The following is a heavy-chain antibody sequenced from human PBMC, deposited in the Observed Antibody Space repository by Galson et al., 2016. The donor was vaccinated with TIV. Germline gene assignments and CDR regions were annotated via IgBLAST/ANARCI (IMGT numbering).Heavy chain of an antibody. CDR2: LSSGGDT. Sequence: SLRLSCAASGFSVRNTYMSWARQTPERGLEWVSLLSSGGDTYYVDSVKGRFTISRDNSKNTVYLQMNSLRVEDTAVYYCAMDSHPSSGWFDPGAQGTLVTVSS. CDR1: GFSVRNTY. V-gene: IGHV3-53*03. CDR3: AMDSHPSSGWFDP. J-gene: IGHJ5*02. D-gene: IGHD6-6*01.